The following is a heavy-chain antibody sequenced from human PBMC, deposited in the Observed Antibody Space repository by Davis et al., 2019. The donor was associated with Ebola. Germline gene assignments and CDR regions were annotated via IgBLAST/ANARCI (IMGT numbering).Heavy chain of an antibody. CDR1: GYVFIRND. Sequence: ASVKVSCKASGYVFIRNDISWFRQAPGQGLEWMGWISPFTHNRHFAQKFQGRITMTTDGSTNTVFMELTSLRSDDTAVYYCAREYSSSWYLWFDPWGQGTLVTVSS. V-gene: IGHV1-18*04. J-gene: IGHJ5*02. CDR2: ISPFTHNR. D-gene: IGHD6-13*01. CDR3: AREYSSSWYLWFDP.